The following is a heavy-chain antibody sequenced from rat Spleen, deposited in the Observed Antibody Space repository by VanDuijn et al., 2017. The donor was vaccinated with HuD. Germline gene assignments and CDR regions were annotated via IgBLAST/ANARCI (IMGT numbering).Heavy chain of an antibody. CDR2: ITPSGGTT. CDR3: ASSIITTPDY. Sequence: EVQLVESGGDLVQPGRSLKLSCAASGFIFSDYDMAWVRQAPAKGLEWVASITPSGGTTYYRDSVKGRFIISRENAKSTLYLQMDSLRSEDTATYYCASSIITTPDYWGQGVMVTVSS. D-gene: IGHD1-10*01. J-gene: IGHJ2*01. CDR1: GFIFSDYD. V-gene: IGHV5-25*01.